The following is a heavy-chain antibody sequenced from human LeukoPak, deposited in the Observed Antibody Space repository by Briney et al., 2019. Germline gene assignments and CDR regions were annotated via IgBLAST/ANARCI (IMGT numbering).Heavy chain of an antibody. J-gene: IGHJ1*01. CDR3: GRGSPYYFDSSGYSAEYFHF. CDR1: GGSISSYY. CDR2: IFYSGST. V-gene: IGHV4-59*01. D-gene: IGHD3-22*01. Sequence: SETLSLTCTVSGGSISSYYWSWIRQPPGRGLEWIGYIFYSGSTKYNPSLKSRVIISVDTSKNQFSLKLSSVTAADTAVYYCGRGSPYYFDSSGYSAEYFHFWGQGTLVTVSS.